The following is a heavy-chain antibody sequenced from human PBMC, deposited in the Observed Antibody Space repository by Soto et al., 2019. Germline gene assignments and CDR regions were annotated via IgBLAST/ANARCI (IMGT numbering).Heavy chain of an antibody. J-gene: IGHJ5*02. CDR2: IYYSGST. CDR3: ARGRDLDP. V-gene: IGHV4-30-4*01. CDR1: GGSISSGDYY. Sequence: SETLSLTCTVSGGSISSGDYYWSWIRQPPGKGLEWIGYIYYSGSTYYNPSLTSRATISVDTSKNQFSLKLSSVTAADTAVYYCARGRDLDPWGQGTLVTVSS.